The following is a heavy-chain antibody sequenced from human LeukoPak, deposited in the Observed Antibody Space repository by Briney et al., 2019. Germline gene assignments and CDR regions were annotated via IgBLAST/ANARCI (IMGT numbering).Heavy chain of an antibody. CDR2: IYYSGST. Sequence: SETLSLTCTVSGGSISSSSYYWGWIRQPPGKGLEWIGSIYYSGSTNYNPSLKSRVTISVDTSKNQFSLKLSSVTAADTAVYYCARGRYSSSSPDYWGQGTLVTVSS. J-gene: IGHJ4*02. V-gene: IGHV4-39*07. CDR3: ARGRYSSSSPDY. CDR1: GGSISSSSYY. D-gene: IGHD6-6*01.